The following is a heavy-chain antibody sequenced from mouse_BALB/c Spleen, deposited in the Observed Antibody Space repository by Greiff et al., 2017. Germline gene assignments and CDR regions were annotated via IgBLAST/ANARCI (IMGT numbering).Heavy chain of an antibody. CDR2: IRLKSNNYAT. CDR1: GFTFSNYW. J-gene: IGHJ2*01. V-gene: IGHV6-6*02. D-gene: IGHD2-10*02. CDR3: TRGGYGNYFDY. Sequence: EVQVVESGGGLVQPGGSMKLSCVASGFTFSNYWMNWVRQSPEKGLEWVAEIRLKSNNYATHYAESVKGRFTISRDDSKSSVYLQMNNLRAEDTGIYYCTRGGYGNYFDYWGQGTTLTVSS.